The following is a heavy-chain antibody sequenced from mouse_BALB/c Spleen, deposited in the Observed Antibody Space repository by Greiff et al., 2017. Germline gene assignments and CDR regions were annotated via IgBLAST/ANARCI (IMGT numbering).Heavy chain of an antibody. CDR2: INPSSGYT. J-gene: IGHJ2*01. D-gene: IGHD4-1*01. V-gene: IGHV1-4*02. Sequence: VQLQQSAAELARPGASVKMSCKASGYTFTSYTMHWVKQRPGQGLEWIGYINPSSGYTEYNQKFKDKTTLTADKSSSTAYMQLSSLTSEDSAVYYCAKLTGGLLDYWGQGTTLTVSS. CDR1: GYTFTSYT. CDR3: AKLTGGLLDY.